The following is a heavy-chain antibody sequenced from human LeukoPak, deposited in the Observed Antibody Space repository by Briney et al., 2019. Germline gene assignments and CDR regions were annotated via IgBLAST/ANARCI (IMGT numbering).Heavy chain of an antibody. CDR1: GGTFSSYA. D-gene: IGHD3-10*01. CDR2: IIPIFGTA. Sequence: SVKVSCKASGGTFSSYAISWVRQAPGQGLEWMGGIIPIFGTANHAQKFQGRVTITTDESTSTAYMELSSLRSEDTAVYYCATGGSGYFDYWGQGTLVTVSS. V-gene: IGHV1-69*05. CDR3: ATGGSGYFDY. J-gene: IGHJ4*02.